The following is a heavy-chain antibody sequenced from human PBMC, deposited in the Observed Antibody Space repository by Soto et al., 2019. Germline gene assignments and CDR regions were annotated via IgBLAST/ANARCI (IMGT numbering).Heavy chain of an antibody. CDR1: GYTFTTYG. V-gene: IGHV1-18*01. J-gene: IGHJ3*01. CDR3: ARWSAIVGGAEALDV. D-gene: IGHD1-26*01. Sequence: QVQLVQSGAEVKKPGASGRVSCKPSGYTFTTYGITGVRQAPGKGFGWMGWLSAYNGATSTSEKLQDRFTMTTDTSTNTVYMDLRSLTSDDTAVYYCARWSAIVGGAEALDVWGQGTMVIVSS. CDR2: LSAYNGAT.